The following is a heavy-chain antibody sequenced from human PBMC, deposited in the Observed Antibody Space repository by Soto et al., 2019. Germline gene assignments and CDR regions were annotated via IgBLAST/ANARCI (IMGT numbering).Heavy chain of an antibody. D-gene: IGHD3-10*01. V-gene: IGHV1-46*01. J-gene: IGHJ3*02. Sequence: QVHLVQSGADVKKPGASVKVSCRTVGYPFTNYYIHWVRQAPGQGLEWMGIINPRDGGTKYAEIFQGRVSMTRDTSTSTVQMDLSSLRSADTGIYYCARAELGRTWDTGAFDSWGQGTTVTVSS. CDR3: ARAELGRTWDTGAFDS. CDR1: GYPFTNYY. CDR2: INPRDGGT.